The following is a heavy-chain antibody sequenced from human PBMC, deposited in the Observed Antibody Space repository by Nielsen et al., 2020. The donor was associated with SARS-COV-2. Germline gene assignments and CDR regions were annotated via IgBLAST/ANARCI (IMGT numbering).Heavy chain of an antibody. CDR3: AKSGYCNGGICYSTEYFQD. V-gene: IGHV3-71*01. CDR1: GGSITTYY. D-gene: IGHD2-15*01. J-gene: IGHJ1*01. CDR2: IRSKAYGGTT. Sequence: ETLSLTCAVSGGSITTYYWHWFRQAPGKGLEWVGFIRSKAYGGTTEYAASVKGRFTISRDDSKSIAYLQMNSLRAEDTAVYYCAKSGYCNGGICYSTEYFQDWGQGTLVTVSS.